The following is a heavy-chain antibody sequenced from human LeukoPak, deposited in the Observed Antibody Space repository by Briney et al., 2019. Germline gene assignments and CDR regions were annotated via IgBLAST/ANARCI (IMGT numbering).Heavy chain of an antibody. CDR2: IYYSGNT. Sequence: PSETLSLTCTVSGDSTSSSSYYWGWIRQPPGKGLEWIGSIYYSGNTYYTPSLKSRVTISVDTSRNQFSLNLRFVTAADTAVYYCVRHDGRGGATMGAFDSWGQGSLVTVSS. CDR3: VRHDGRGGATMGAFDS. J-gene: IGHJ5*01. D-gene: IGHD4/OR15-4a*01. V-gene: IGHV4-39*01. CDR1: GDSTSSSSYY.